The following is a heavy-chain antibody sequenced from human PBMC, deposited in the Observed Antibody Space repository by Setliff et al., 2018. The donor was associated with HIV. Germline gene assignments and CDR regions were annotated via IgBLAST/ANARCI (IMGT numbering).Heavy chain of an antibody. Sequence: GGSLRLSCAASGFTFGSYSFNWVRQAPGKGLEWVSSIAGSSGDTYYADSVKGRFNISRDNANNALFLQMNNLRVEDTAVYYCARAPGEYQMLWTSYYYYMDVWGKGTTVTVSS. CDR3: ARAPGEYQMLWTSYYYYMDV. CDR2: IAGSSGDT. V-gene: IGHV3-21*06. D-gene: IGHD2-2*01. CDR1: GFTFGSYS. J-gene: IGHJ6*03.